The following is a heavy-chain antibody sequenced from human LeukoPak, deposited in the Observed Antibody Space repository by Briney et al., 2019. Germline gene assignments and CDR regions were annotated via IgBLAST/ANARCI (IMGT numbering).Heavy chain of an antibody. CDR3: ARIAMAGIGDGFDI. Sequence: PGGSLRLSCAASGFTFSSYEMNWVRQAPGKGLEWISYISSSGSTIYYAESVKGRFTISRDNARNSLYLQMNSLRAEDTALYYCARIAMAGIGDGFDIWGQGTMVTVSS. V-gene: IGHV3-48*03. J-gene: IGHJ3*02. CDR2: ISSSGSTI. CDR1: GFTFSSYE. D-gene: IGHD6-19*01.